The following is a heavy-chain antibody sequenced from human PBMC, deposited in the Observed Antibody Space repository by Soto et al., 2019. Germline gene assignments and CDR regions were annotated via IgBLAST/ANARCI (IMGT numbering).Heavy chain of an antibody. V-gene: IGHV3-30-3*01. CDR2: ISYDGSNK. CDR3: ARDLIRYGSERPDH. D-gene: IGHD3-10*01. Sequence: GSLRLSCAASGFTFSSYAMHWVRQAPGKGLEWVAVISYDGSNKYYADSVKGRFTISRDNSKNTLYLQMNSLRAEDTAVYYCARDLIRYGSERPDHWGQGTLVTVSS. CDR1: GFTFSSYA. J-gene: IGHJ5*02.